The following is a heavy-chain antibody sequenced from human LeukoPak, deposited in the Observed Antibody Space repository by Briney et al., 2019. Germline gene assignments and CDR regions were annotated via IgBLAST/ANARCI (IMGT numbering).Heavy chain of an antibody. CDR2: FDPEDGAT. Sequence: ASVKVSCKVSGYTLTELSMHWVRQAPGKGLEWMGGFDPEDGATIYAQKFQGRVTMTEDTSTDTAYMELTSLRSEDTALYYCATMYNWNDCPYWGQGTLVTVSS. V-gene: IGHV1-24*01. D-gene: IGHD1-20*01. CDR3: ATMYNWNDCPY. CDR1: GYTLTELS. J-gene: IGHJ4*02.